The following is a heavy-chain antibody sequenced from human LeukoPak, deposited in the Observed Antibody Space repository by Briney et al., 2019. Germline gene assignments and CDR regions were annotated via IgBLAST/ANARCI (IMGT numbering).Heavy chain of an antibody. CDR1: GGTFSSYA. Sequence: ASVKVSCKASGGTFSSYAISWVRQAPGQGLEWMGRIIPILGIANYAQKFQGRVTITADKSTSTAYMELSSLRSEDTAVYYCARAPMATNYFLDYWGQGTLVTVSS. J-gene: IGHJ4*02. CDR3: ARAPMATNYFLDY. D-gene: IGHD5-24*01. V-gene: IGHV1-69*04. CDR2: IIPILGIA.